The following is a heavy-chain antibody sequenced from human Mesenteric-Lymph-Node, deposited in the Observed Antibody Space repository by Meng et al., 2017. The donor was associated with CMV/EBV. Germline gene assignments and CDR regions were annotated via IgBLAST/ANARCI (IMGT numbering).Heavy chain of an antibody. J-gene: IGHJ4*02. Sequence: SCYTFTSYGLRWLRPAPGRGLEWMGGIIPIFGTANYAQKFQGRLTITADESTNTAYMELSSLRSEDMAVYYCARFCSSTSCYGNFDYWGQGTLVTVSS. CDR2: IIPIFGTA. CDR3: ARFCSSTSCYGNFDY. CDR1: CYTFTSYG. D-gene: IGHD2-2*01. V-gene: IGHV1-69*01.